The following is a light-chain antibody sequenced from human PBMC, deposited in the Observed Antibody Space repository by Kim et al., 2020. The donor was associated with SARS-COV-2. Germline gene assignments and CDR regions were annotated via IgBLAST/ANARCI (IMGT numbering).Light chain of an antibody. V-gene: IGLV1-44*01. CDR1: SSNIESHT. J-gene: IGLJ3*02. CDR2: SND. Sequence: GQKVTISCSGSSSNIESHTVDWYQRLPGTAPKLLIYSNDQRPSGVPDRFSGSKSGTSASLAISGLQSEDEADYYCAAWDDSLNGPVFGGGTKLTVL. CDR3: AAWDDSLNGPV.